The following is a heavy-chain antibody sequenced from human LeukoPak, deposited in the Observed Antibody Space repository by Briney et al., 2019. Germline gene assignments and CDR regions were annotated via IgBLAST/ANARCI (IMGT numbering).Heavy chain of an antibody. CDR3: ARGREGGDY. CDR1: GGSISSYY. Sequence: SETLSLTCTVSGGSISSYYWSWIRQPPGKGLEWIGYVYYSGSTNYNPSLKSRVTISVDTSKNQFSLKLNSVTAADTAVYYCARGREGGDYWGQGTLVTVSS. V-gene: IGHV4-59*01. D-gene: IGHD3-16*01. J-gene: IGHJ4*02. CDR2: VYYSGST.